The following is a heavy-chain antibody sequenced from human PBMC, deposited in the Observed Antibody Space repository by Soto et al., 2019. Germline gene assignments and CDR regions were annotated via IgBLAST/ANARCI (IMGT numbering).Heavy chain of an antibody. CDR3: ASNRGGGPTIFDY. CDR2: IYHSGST. J-gene: IGHJ4*02. V-gene: IGHV4-30-2*01. Sequence: SETLSLTCAVSGVSISSGGYSWSWIRQPPGKGLEWIGYIYHSGSTYYNPSLKSRVTISVDRSKNQFSLKLSSVTAADTAVYYCASNRGGGPTIFDYWGQGTLVTVSS. CDR1: GVSISSGGYS. D-gene: IGHD3-16*01.